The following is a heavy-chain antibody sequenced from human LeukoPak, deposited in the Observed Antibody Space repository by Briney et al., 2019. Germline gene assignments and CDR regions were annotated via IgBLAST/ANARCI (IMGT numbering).Heavy chain of an antibody. D-gene: IGHD3-22*01. CDR2: IYYSGST. CDR3: ARRAADYYDRGAFDI. J-gene: IGHJ3*02. V-gene: IGHV4-39*01. CDR1: GGSISSSSYY. Sequence: PSETLSLTCTVSGGSISSSSYYWGWIRQPPGKGLEWIGSIYYSGSTYYNPSLKSRVTISVDTSKNQSSLKLSSVTAADTAVYYCARRAADYYDRGAFDIWGQGTMVTVSS.